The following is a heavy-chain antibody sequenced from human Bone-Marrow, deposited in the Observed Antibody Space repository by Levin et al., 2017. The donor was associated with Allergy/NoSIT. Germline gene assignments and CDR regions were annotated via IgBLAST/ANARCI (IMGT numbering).Heavy chain of an antibody. CDR3: ATTMVTTPTRVYYFDY. Sequence: GGSLRLSCAASGFSFSDYNMNWVRQAPGKGLEWVSSISSRSNYIYQSDSVKGRFTISRDNAENSLFLQMDSLTAEDTAVYYCATTMVTTPTRVYYFDYWGQGTVVTVSS. CDR2: ISSRSNYI. CDR1: GFSFSDYN. J-gene: IGHJ4*02. D-gene: IGHD4-17*01. V-gene: IGHV3-21*06.